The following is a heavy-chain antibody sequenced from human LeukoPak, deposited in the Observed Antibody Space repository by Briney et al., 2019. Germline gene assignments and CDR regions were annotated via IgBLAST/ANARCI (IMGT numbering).Heavy chain of an antibody. J-gene: IGHJ4*02. CDR3: ARDMTTVTTHFDY. D-gene: IGHD4-17*01. CDR1: GFTFSSYG. CDR2: ISYDGSNK. V-gene: IGHV3-30*03. Sequence: GRSLRLSCAASGFTFSSYGMHWVRQAPGKGLEWVAVISYDGSNKYYADSVKGRFTISRDNSKNTLYLQMNSLRAEDTAVYYCARDMTTVTTHFDYWGQGTLVTVSS.